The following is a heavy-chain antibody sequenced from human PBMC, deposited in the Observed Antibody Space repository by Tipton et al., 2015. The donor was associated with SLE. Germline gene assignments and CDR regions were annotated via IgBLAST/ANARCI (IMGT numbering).Heavy chain of an antibody. CDR2: IYYSGST. D-gene: IGHD3-22*01. CDR3: ARGSRYYESIGYHWYLDL. Sequence: TLSLTCTVSGGSISSYCWSWIRQPPGKGLEWIGYIYYSGSTNYNPSLKSRVTISVDTSENQFSLKLSSVAAADTAVYYCARGSRYYESIGYHWYLDLWGSGTLFPVSS. J-gene: IGHJ2*01. CDR1: GGSISSYC. V-gene: IGHV4-59*01.